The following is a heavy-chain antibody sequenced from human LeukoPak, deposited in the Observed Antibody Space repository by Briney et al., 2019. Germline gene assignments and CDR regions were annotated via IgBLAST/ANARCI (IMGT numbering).Heavy chain of an antibody. CDR2: IRYDGSNK. V-gene: IGHV3-30*02. J-gene: IGHJ4*02. CDR3: AKDEEDHGDSYGLLGY. Sequence: GGSQRLSCAASGFTFSSYGMHWVRQAPGKGLEWVAFIRYDGSNKYYADSVKGRFTISRDNSKNTLYLQMNSLRAEDTAVYYCAKDEEDHGDSYGLLGYWGQEALVPVSS. D-gene: IGHD4-17*01. CDR1: GFTFSSYG.